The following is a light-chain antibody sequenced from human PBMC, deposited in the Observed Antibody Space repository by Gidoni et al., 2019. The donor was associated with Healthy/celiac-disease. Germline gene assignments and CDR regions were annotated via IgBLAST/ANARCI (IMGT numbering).Light chain of an antibody. CDR2: AAS. CDR3: QQSYSTPPLT. Sequence: LQMTQSPSSLSTSVGDRVTITCRASQSISSYLNWYQTKPGKAPKLLIYAASSLQSGVPSRFSGSGSGTDFTLTISSLQPEDFATYYCQQSYSTPPLTFXGXTKVEIK. V-gene: IGKV1-39*01. J-gene: IGKJ4*01. CDR1: QSISSY.